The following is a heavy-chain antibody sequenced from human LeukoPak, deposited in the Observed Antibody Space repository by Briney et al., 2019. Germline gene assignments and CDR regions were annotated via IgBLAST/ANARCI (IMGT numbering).Heavy chain of an antibody. CDR2: IYTSGST. V-gene: IGHV4-4*09. D-gene: IGHD3-22*01. J-gene: IGHJ4*02. CDR3: ARGDGYYQDY. CDR1: GGSICSYY. Sequence: SETLSLTCTVSGGSICSYYWSWLRHPPGKGLEWIGYIYTSGSTNYNPSPKSRVTISVDTSKNQFSLKLSSVTAADTAVYYCARGDGYYQDYWGQGTLVTVSS.